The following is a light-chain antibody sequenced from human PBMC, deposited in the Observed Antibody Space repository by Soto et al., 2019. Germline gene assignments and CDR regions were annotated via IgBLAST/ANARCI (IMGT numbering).Light chain of an antibody. CDR2: DVS. V-gene: IGLV2-14*01. CDR3: SPYTSSSTLYV. CDR1: SSDVGGYNY. J-gene: IGLJ1*01. Sequence: QSVLTQPASVCGSPGQSITISCTGTSSDVGGYNYVSWYQQHPGKAPKLMIYDVSNRPSGVSNRFSGSKSGNTASLTISGLQAEDEADYYCSPYTSSSTLYVFGTGTKVTVL.